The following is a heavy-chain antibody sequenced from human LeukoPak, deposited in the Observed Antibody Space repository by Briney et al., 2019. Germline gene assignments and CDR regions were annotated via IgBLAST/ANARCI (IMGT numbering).Heavy chain of an antibody. Sequence: ASVKVSCKASGYTFTSYAMHWVRQAPGQRLEWMGWINAGSGNTKYSQKFQGRVTITRDTSASTAYMELSSLRSEDTAVYYCARSYPGIAAAGSFDYWGQGTLVTVSS. D-gene: IGHD6-13*01. CDR2: INAGSGNT. J-gene: IGHJ4*02. V-gene: IGHV1-3*01. CDR1: GYTFTSYA. CDR3: ARSYPGIAAAGSFDY.